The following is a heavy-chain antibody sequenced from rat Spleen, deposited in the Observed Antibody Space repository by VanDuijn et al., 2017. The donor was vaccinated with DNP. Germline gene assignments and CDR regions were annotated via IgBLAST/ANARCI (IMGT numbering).Heavy chain of an antibody. CDR3: TTSPASY. V-gene: IGHV5-7*01. D-gene: IGHD3-8*01. CDR1: GFTFSNYD. CDR2: ISYDGRST. J-gene: IGHJ2*01. Sequence: EVQLVESGGGLVQPGRSMKLSCAASGFTFSNYDMAWVRQAPKKGLEWVATISYDGRSTYYRDSVKGRFTISRDNAKSTLYLQMDSLRSEDTATYYCTTSPASYWGQGVMVTVSS.